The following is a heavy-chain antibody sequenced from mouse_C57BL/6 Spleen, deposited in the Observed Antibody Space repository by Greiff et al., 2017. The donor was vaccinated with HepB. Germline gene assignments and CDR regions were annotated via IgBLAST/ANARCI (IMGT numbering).Heavy chain of an antibody. V-gene: IGHV2-2*01. D-gene: IGHD1-1*01. J-gene: IGHJ4*01. CDR2: IWSGGST. CDR3: ARLTVYYAMDY. Sequence: QVQLKQSGPGLVQPSQSLSITCTVSGFSLTSYGVHWVRQSPGKGLEWLGVIWSGGSTDYNAAFISRLSISKDNSKSQVFFKMNSLQADDTAIYYCARLTVYYAMDYWGQGTSVTVSS. CDR1: GFSLTSYG.